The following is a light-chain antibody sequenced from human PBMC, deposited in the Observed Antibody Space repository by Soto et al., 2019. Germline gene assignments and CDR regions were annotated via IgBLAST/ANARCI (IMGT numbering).Light chain of an antibody. J-gene: IGKJ5*01. Sequence: DIQMTQSPVTLSASVGDTVSITCRASQSIGNWLAWYQQKPGKAPKPLIYMASSLESGVSPRFSGSGAGTEFTLTISSLEPEDFAVYYCQQRSNWPITFGQGTRLEI. V-gene: IGKV1-5*03. CDR1: QSIGNW. CDR3: QQRSNWPIT. CDR2: MAS.